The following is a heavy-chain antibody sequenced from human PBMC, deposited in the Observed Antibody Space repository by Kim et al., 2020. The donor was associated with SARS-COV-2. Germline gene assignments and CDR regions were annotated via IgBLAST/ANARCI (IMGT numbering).Heavy chain of an antibody. CDR3: AKDFERITMVRGIDY. D-gene: IGHD3-10*01. V-gene: IGHV3-30*18. CDR2: ISYDGSNK. J-gene: IGHJ4*02. Sequence: GGSLRLSCAASGFTFSSYGMHWVRQAPGKGLEWVAVISYDGSNKYYADSVKGRFTISRDNSKNTLYLQMNSLRAEDTAVYYCAKDFERITMVRGIDYWGQGTLVTVSS. CDR1: GFTFSSYG.